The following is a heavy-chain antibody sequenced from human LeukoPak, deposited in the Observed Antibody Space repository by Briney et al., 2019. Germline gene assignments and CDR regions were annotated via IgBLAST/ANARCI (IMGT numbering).Heavy chain of an antibody. CDR1: GFTFSSSA. Sequence: PGGSLRLSCSASGFTFSSSAMHGVSQAPGKGLEYVSAISSNGGSTYYADSVKGRFTISRDNSKNTLYLQMSSLRAEDTAVYYCVKGRITMIVGVLGYWGQRTLVTVSS. CDR3: VKGRITMIVGVLGY. V-gene: IGHV3-64D*06. D-gene: IGHD3-22*01. CDR2: ISSNGGST. J-gene: IGHJ4*02.